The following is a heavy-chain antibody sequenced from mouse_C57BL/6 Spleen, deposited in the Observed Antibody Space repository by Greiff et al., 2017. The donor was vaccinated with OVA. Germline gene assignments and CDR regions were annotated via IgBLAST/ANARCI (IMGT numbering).Heavy chain of an antibody. Sequence: VQLQQSGPELVKPGASVKISCKASGYAFSSSWMNWVKQRPGKGLEWIGRIYPGDGDTNYNGKFKGKATLTADKSSSTAYMQLSSLTSEDSAVYFCARGDSSGPWYFDVWGTGTTVTVSS. D-gene: IGHD3-2*02. CDR3: ARGDSSGPWYFDV. CDR2: IYPGDGDT. V-gene: IGHV1-82*01. CDR1: GYAFSSSW. J-gene: IGHJ1*03.